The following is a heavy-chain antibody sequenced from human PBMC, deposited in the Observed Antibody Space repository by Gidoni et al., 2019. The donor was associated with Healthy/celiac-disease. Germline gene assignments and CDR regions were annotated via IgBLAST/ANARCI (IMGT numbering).Heavy chain of an antibody. J-gene: IGHJ4*02. CDR3: ARHQGYCSGGSCYPDF. Sequence: QLQLQESGPGLVTPAETLYLTCPVSGCSNSSSSYYWGWIRQPPGKGLGWSGSIYYSGSTYYNPSLKSRVTISVDTSKNQFSLKLSSVTAADTAVYYCARHQGYCSGGSCYPDFWGQGTLVTVSS. D-gene: IGHD2-15*01. V-gene: IGHV4-39*01. CDR2: IYYSGST. CDR1: GCSNSSSSYY.